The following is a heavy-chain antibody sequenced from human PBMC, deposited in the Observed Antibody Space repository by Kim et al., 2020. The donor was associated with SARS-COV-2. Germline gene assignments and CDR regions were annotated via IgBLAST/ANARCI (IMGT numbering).Heavy chain of an antibody. D-gene: IGHD2-2*01. V-gene: IGHV4-39*07. Sequence: LKSRVTISVDTSKNQFSLKLSSVTAADTAVYYCARNLIVVVPAATNWFDPWGQGTLVTVSS. J-gene: IGHJ5*02. CDR3: ARNLIVVVPAATNWFDP.